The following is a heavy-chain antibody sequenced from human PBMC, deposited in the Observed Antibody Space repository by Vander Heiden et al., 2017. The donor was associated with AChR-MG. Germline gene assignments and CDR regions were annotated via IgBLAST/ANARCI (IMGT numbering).Heavy chain of an antibody. CDR3: AKDETGWLGDGSGSYYLDY. CDR1: GFPFDDYA. CDR2: ISWNSGSI. J-gene: IGHJ4*02. V-gene: IGHV3-9*01. Sequence: EVQLVESGGGLVQPGRSLRLSCAASGFPFDDYAMPWVRQAPGKGLGWVSGISWNSGSIGYAEYVKGRCTISRDNAKNYLYLQMNSLRAEDKALYYCAKDETGWLGDGSGSYYLDYWGQGTLVTVS. D-gene: IGHD3-10*01.